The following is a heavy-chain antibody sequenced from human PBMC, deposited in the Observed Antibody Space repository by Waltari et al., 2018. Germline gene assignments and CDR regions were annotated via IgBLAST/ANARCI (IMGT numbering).Heavy chain of an antibody. V-gene: IGHV1-2*06. CDR3: AREVVRTTMVDP. J-gene: IGHJ5*02. D-gene: IGHD1-1*01. CDR1: GYIFIDHY. Sequence: QVQLVQSGAEVKKPGDSVKVSCKASGYIFIDHYIHWIQQAPGQGPEWVGRINPKSGVTKYAQNFQGRVTMTRDTYVNTAYMQLTSLTSDDTALFYCAREVVRTTMVDPWGQGTLVTVSS. CDR2: INPKSGVT.